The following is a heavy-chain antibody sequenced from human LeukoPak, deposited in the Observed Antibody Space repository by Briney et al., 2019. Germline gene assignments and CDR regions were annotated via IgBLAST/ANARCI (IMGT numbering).Heavy chain of an antibody. CDR3: ARGPMRCSSTSCYYYYYYGMDV. Sequence: SETLSLTCAVYGGSFSGYYWSWIRQPPGKGLEWIGEINHSGSTNYNPSLESRVTISVDTSKNQFSLKLSSVTAADTAVYYCARGPMRCSSTSCYYYYYYGMDVWGQGTTVTVSS. V-gene: IGHV4-34*01. J-gene: IGHJ6*02. CDR2: INHSGST. CDR1: GGSFSGYY. D-gene: IGHD2-2*01.